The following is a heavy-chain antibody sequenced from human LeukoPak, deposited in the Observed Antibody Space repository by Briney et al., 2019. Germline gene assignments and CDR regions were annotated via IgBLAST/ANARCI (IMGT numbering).Heavy chain of an antibody. CDR3: AKDNRRHYTSGPNPDSLH. J-gene: IGHJ4*02. Sequence: GGSLRLSCAVSGFTFSSYWMTWVRQAPGKGLEWVANIKYDGSEKYYVDSVKGRFTISRDNAKNSLYLQMNSLRVEDTAFYYCAKDNRRHYTSGPNPDSLHWGQGALVTVSS. CDR1: GFTFSSYW. CDR2: IKYDGSEK. V-gene: IGHV3-7*03. D-gene: IGHD6-19*01.